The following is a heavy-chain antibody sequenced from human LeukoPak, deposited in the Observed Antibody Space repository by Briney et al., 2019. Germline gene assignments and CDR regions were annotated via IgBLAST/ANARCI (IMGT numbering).Heavy chain of an antibody. D-gene: IGHD5-18*01. V-gene: IGHV4-59*01. Sequence: PSETLSLTCSVSGGSMSNYYWNWIRQPPGKGLEWVGYMFYTGSGKYNPSLKSRVTISVDTSKRQISLKLTSVTAADTAVYYCATNLPGYSYGYWVAWGQGTLVTVSS. CDR3: ATNLPGYSYGYWVA. CDR2: MFYTGSG. J-gene: IGHJ5*02. CDR1: GGSMSNYY.